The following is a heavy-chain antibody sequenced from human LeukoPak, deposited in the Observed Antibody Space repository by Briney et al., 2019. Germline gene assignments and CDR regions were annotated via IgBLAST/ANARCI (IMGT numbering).Heavy chain of an antibody. CDR1: GGSISSYY. CDR2: IYTSGST. J-gene: IGHJ5*02. V-gene: IGHV4-4*09. CDR3: ARRVQWLAYNWFDP. Sequence: PSETLSLTCTVSGGSISSYYWSWIRQPPGKGLEWIGYIYTSGSTNYNPSLKSRVTISVDTSKNQFSLKLSSVTAADTAVYYCARRVQWLAYNWFDPWGHGTLVTVSS. D-gene: IGHD6-19*01.